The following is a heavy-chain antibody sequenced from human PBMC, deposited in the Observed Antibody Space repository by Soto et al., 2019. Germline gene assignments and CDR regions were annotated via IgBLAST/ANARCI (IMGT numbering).Heavy chain of an antibody. Sequence: QVQLQQWGAGLLKPSETLSLTCAVYGGSFSGHSWTWLRQSPGKGLEWIGDINHSGRVNYSPSLKSRVTISLETSKNQFSLTLSAVTAADTAMYYCSTRAYDTNGYYRFDPWGQGTLVTVSS. J-gene: IGHJ5*01. CDR1: GGSFSGHS. D-gene: IGHD3-22*01. CDR3: STRAYDTNGYYRFDP. V-gene: IGHV4-34*01. CDR2: INHSGRV.